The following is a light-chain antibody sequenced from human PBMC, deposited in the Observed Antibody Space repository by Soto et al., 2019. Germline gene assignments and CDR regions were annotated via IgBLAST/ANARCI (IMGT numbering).Light chain of an antibody. CDR2: GNT. CDR3: QSHDSSLHAAV. Sequence: QSVLTQPPSVSGAPGQRVTISCTGRSSNIGAGYDVHWYLQLPGTAPKLLIYGNTNRPSGVPDRFSGSKSGSSASLAITGLQADDEADYYCQSHDSSLHAAVFGTGTKLTVL. J-gene: IGLJ1*01. V-gene: IGLV1-40*01. CDR1: SSNIGAGYD.